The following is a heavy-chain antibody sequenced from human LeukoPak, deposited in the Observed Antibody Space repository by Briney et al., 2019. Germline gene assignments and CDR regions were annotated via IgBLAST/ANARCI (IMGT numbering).Heavy chain of an antibody. V-gene: IGHV3-23*01. CDR1: GFTFSSYA. CDR2: ISSSGGRT. J-gene: IGHJ4*02. Sequence: PGGSLRLSCAASGFTFSSYAMSWVRQAPGKGLEWVSAISSSGGRTYYVDSVKGRFTISRDNSKNTLYLQMNSLRAEDTAVYYCAKDIVVVPPATFFDYWGQGTLVTVSS. D-gene: IGHD2-21*01. CDR3: AKDIVVVPPATFFDY.